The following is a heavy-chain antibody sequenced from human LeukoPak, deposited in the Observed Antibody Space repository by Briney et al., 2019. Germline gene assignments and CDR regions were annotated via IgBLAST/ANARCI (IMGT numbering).Heavy chain of an antibody. J-gene: IGHJ6*02. CDR1: GGSFSGYY. CDR2: INHSGST. V-gene: IGHV4-34*01. CDR3: TRGAYDVWQQLSHWGYYYYYGMDV. D-gene: IGHD6-13*01. Sequence: SETLSLTCAVYGGSFSGYYWSWIRQPPGKGLEWIGEINHSGSTNYNPSLKSRVTISVDTSKNQFSLKLSSVTAADTAVYYCTRGAYDVWQQLSHWGYYYYYGMDVWGQGTTVTVSS.